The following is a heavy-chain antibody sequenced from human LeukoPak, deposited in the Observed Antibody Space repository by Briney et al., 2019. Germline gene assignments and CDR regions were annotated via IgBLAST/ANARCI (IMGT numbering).Heavy chain of an antibody. Sequence: GGSLRLSCAASGFTFSDYYMSGIRQAPGKGLEWVSSISSTGNARYYADSVKGRFTISRDNAKNSLYLQMNSLRAEDTAVYYCAREEGGSGYYYGMDVWGQGTTVTVSS. V-gene: IGHV3-11*01. J-gene: IGHJ6*02. CDR1: GFTFSDYY. CDR2: ISSTGNAR. D-gene: IGHD3-16*01. CDR3: AREEGGSGYYYGMDV.